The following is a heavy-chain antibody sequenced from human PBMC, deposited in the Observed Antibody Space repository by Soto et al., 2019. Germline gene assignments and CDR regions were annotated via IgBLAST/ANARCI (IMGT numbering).Heavy chain of an antibody. J-gene: IGHJ3*01. D-gene: IGHD3-22*01. CDR3: VRDRRIYYSDPHDEFGASDYEV. Sequence: QVQLIQSEAEVKKPGSSVRVSCTASGGIFGNHGFSWVRQAPGQRLEWVGGFIPIFRTLTYTEKFQARVRIAADESTNTVYLDLSSLTSEDTAVYYCVRDRRIYYSDPHDEFGASDYEVWGQGTMVSVSS. CDR1: GGIFGNHG. V-gene: IGHV1-69*01. CDR2: FIPIFRTL.